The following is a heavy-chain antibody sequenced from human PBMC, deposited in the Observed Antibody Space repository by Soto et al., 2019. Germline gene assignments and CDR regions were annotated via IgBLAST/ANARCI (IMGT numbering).Heavy chain of an antibody. Sequence: QVQLQESGPGLVKPSQTLSLTCTVSGGSISSGDYYWSWIRQPPGKGLEWIGYIYYSGSTYYNPSLKSRVTISVDTSKNQFSLQLSSVTAADTAVYYCARGGGGDDSSGYPLFFDYWGQGTLVTVSS. V-gene: IGHV4-30-4*01. CDR3: ARGGGGDDSSGYPLFFDY. J-gene: IGHJ4*02. CDR1: GGSISSGDYY. CDR2: IYYSGST. D-gene: IGHD3-22*01.